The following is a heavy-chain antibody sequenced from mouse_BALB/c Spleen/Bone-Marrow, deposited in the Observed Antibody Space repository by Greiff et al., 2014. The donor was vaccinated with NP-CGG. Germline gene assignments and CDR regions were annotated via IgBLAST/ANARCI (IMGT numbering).Heavy chain of an antibody. V-gene: IGHV1-31*01. J-gene: IGHJ4*01. Sequence: VQLQQSGPELVKPGASVKISCKASGYSFTGYYMHWVRQSHVKSLEWIGRINPYNGATSYNQNFKDKASLTVDKSSSTAYMELHSLTSEDSAVYYCARSSYYAMDYWGQGTSVTVSS. CDR2: INPYNGAT. CDR1: GYSFTGYY. CDR3: ARSSYYAMDY.